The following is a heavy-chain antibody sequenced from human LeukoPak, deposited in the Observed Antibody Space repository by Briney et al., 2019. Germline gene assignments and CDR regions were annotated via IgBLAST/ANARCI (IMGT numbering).Heavy chain of an antibody. CDR3: ARTPPRAVTTVVIFDC. J-gene: IGHJ4*02. Sequence: SQTLSLTCAISGDSVSSNSAAWNWIRQSPSRGLEWLGRTYYRSKWYNDYAVSVKSRITFNPDTSKNQFSLHLNSVTPEDTAVYYCARTPPRAVTTVVIFDCWGQGTLVTVSS. CDR1: GDSVSSNSAA. D-gene: IGHD4-23*01. CDR2: TYYRSKWYN. V-gene: IGHV6-1*01.